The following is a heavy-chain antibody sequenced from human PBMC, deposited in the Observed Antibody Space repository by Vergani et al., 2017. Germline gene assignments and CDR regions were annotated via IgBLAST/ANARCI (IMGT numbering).Heavy chain of an antibody. CDR1: GYIFSKFW. J-gene: IGHJ3*01. CDR2: IYPGDSEV. D-gene: IGHD3-10*01. V-gene: IGHV5-51*01. CDR3: ASGGHGSENGGALQL. Sequence: EKQLVQSGSETKKPGESLKISCQAFGYIFSKFWIGWVRQRPGRGLEWMGIIYPGDSEVKSNPTFRGQVIFSVDTSVNTAYLQWRSLQASDTATYFSASGGHGSENGGALQLWGQGTNITVSS.